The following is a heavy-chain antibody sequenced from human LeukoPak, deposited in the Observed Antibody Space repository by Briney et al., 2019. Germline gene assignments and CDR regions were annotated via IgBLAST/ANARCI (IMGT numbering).Heavy chain of an antibody. J-gene: IGHJ4*02. CDR2: IKQDGSEK. CDR3: ARDLSGVSGYTYGRGIDY. V-gene: IGHV3-7*01. CDR1: GFTFSDYY. D-gene: IGHD5-18*01. Sequence: PGGSLRLSCAASGFTFSDYYMSWIRQAPGKGLEWVANIKQDGSEKYYVDSVKGRFTISRDNAKNSLYLQMNSLRAEDTAVYYCARDLSGVSGYTYGRGIDYWGQGTLVTVSS.